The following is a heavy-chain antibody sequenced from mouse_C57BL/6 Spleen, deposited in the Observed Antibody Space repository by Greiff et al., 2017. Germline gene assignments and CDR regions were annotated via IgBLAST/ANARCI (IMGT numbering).Heavy chain of an antibody. CDR3: ARSDPGYDYDWYAMDY. D-gene: IGHD2-4*01. CDR2: INPGSGGT. V-gene: IGHV1-54*01. CDR1: GYAFTNYL. J-gene: IGHJ4*01. Sequence: ESGAELVRPGTSVKVSCKASGYAFTNYLIEWVKQRPGQGLEWIGVINPGSGGTNYNEQFKGKATLTADKSSHTAYMQLSSLTSEDSAVYYCARSDPGYDYDWYAMDYWGQGTSVTVSS.